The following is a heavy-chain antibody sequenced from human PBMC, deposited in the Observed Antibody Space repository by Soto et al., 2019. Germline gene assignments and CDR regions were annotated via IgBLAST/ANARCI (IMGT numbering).Heavy chain of an antibody. V-gene: IGHV4-30-2*01. Sequence: QLQLLESGSGLVKPSQTLSLTCAVSGGSISSGGYSWSWIRQPPGKGLEWMGYIYHSGSTYYNPSLKRRATKTVDRSKNQFSLKLSSVTAADTAVYYCARVPDRWGQGTLVTVSS. CDR1: GGSISSGGYS. CDR2: IYHSGST. CDR3: ARVPDR. D-gene: IGHD2-2*01. J-gene: IGHJ5*02.